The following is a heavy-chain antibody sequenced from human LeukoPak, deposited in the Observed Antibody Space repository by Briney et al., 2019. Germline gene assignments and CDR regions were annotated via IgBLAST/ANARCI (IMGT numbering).Heavy chain of an antibody. Sequence: GGSLRLSCAASAFSFSTFAMSWVRQAPGKGLEWVSTISSGGGVTYYADSVKGRFTISRDNSRNTLYLQMNSLTAEDTAVYYCAKESPQFDYWGQGTLVTVSS. CDR1: AFSFSTFA. J-gene: IGHJ4*02. CDR2: ISSGGGVT. CDR3: AKESPQFDY. V-gene: IGHV3-23*01.